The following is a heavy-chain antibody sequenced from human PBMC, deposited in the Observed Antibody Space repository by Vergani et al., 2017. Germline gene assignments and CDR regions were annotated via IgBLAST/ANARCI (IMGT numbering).Heavy chain of an antibody. CDR3: ARGYSSSWGEEYFQH. D-gene: IGHD6-13*01. CDR1: GFTFSSYA. Sequence: QVQLVESGGGVVQPGRSLRLSCAASGFTFSSYAMHWVRQAPGKGLEWVAVISYDGSNKYYADSVKGRFTISIDNSKNTLYLQMNSLRAEDTAVYYCARGYSSSWGEEYFQHWGQGTLVTVSS. J-gene: IGHJ1*01. V-gene: IGHV3-30*04. CDR2: ISYDGSNK.